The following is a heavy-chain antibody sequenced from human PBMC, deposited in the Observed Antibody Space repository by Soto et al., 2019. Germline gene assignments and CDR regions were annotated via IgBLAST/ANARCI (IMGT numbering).Heavy chain of an antibody. Sequence: SVKVSCKASGRTFSSDAISWVRQAPGQGLEWMGGIIPIFGRANYAQKFQGRVTITADTSTSTAYMALSTLGSEETAECYCARGRGSYDFWSGYLHYYFDYWGQGTLVTVSS. J-gene: IGHJ4*02. CDR3: ARGRGSYDFWSGYLHYYFDY. D-gene: IGHD3-3*01. V-gene: IGHV1-69*06. CDR2: IIPIFGRA. CDR1: GRTFSSDA.